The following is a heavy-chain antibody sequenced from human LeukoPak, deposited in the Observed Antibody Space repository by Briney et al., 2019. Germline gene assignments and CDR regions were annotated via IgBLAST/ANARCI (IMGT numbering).Heavy chain of an antibody. CDR1: GGSISSYY. CDR2: IYYSGST. Sequence: SETLSLTCTVSGGSISSYYWSWIRQPAGKGLEWIGYIYYSGSTNYNPSLKSRVTISVDTSKNQFSLKLSSVTAADTAVYYCARGRRAGITMIVVAPDYWGQGTLVTVSS. J-gene: IGHJ4*02. V-gene: IGHV4-59*01. D-gene: IGHD3-22*01. CDR3: ARGRRAGITMIVVAPDY.